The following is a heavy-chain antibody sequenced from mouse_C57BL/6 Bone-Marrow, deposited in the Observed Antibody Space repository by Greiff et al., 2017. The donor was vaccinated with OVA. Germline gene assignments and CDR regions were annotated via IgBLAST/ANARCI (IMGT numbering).Heavy chain of an antibody. Sequence: EVQLVESGGGLVQPGGSLKLSCAASGFTFSDYYMYWVRQTPEKRLEWVAYISNGGGSTYYPDTVKGRFTISRDNAKNTLYLQMSRLKSEDTAMYYCARLTGTWYVDVWGTGTTVTVSS. J-gene: IGHJ1*03. CDR2: ISNGGGST. D-gene: IGHD4-1*01. V-gene: IGHV5-12*01. CDR3: ARLTGTWYVDV. CDR1: GFTFSDYY.